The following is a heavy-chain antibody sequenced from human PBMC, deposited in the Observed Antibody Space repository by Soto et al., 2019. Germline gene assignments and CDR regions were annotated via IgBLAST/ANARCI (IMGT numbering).Heavy chain of an antibody. CDR3: ANYPTTVTSDY. CDR2: IYYSGST. Sequence: SETLSLTCTFSGFSVSSGSYYLSWIRQPPGKGLEWIGYIYYSGSTNYNPSLKSRVTISVDTSKNQFSLKLSSVTAADTAVYYCANYPTTVTSDYWGQGTLVTVSS. D-gene: IGHD4-17*01. V-gene: IGHV4-61*01. CDR1: GFSVSSGSYY. J-gene: IGHJ4*02.